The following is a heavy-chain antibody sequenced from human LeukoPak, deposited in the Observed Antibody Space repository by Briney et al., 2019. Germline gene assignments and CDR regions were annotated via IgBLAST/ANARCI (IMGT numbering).Heavy chain of an antibody. CDR3: ARDGRIAAAGTDFDY. CDR1: GYTFTVYY. CDR2: INPNSGGT. V-gene: IGHV1-2*02. J-gene: IGHJ4*02. D-gene: IGHD6-13*01. Sequence: ASVKVSCKASGYTFTVYYIHWVRQAPGQGLEWMGWINPNSGGTDYAQRLQGRVTMTRDTSISTAYMELSSLRSDDTAVYYCARDGRIAAAGTDFDYWGQGTLVTVSS.